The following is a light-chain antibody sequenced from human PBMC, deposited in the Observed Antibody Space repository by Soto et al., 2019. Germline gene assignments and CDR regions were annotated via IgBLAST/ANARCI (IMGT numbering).Light chain of an antibody. Sequence: VTTQSPATLSVSPGERATLSCRASQNVAGDLAWYQQKPGQAPRLLIYRTSTRATSIPAMFSGSGSGTEFTLTISSLQSEDFAVYYCQEYNGRSSFGQGTKVEMK. J-gene: IGKJ1*01. CDR3: QEYNGRSS. CDR2: RTS. CDR1: QNVAGD. V-gene: IGKV3-15*01.